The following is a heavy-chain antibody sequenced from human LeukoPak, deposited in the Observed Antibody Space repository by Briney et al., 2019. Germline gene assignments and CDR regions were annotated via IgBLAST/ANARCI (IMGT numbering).Heavy chain of an antibody. J-gene: IGHJ5*02. CDR3: ARNYGSGSYHRFDP. Sequence: SETLSLTCTVSGGSISSGGYSWSWIRQPPGKGLEWIGYIYHSGSTYYNPSLKSRVTISVDRSKNQFSLKLSSMTAADTAVYYCARNYGSGSYHRFDPWGQGTLVTVSS. CDR1: GGSISSGGYS. CDR2: IYHSGST. V-gene: IGHV4-30-2*01. D-gene: IGHD3-10*01.